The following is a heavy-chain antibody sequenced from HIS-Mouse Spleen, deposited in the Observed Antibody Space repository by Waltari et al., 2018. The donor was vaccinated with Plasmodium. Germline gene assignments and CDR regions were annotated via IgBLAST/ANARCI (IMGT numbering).Heavy chain of an antibody. J-gene: IGHJ3*02. CDR1: GGSFSGYY. V-gene: IGHV4-34*01. Sequence: QVQLQQWGAGLWKPSATLSLTCAVSGGSFSGYYWHWIRRPPGKGLEWIGEINHSGSTNYNPSLKSRVTISVDTSKNQFSLKLSSVTAADTAVYYCARGSAPGAFDIWGQGTMVTVSS. CDR3: ARGSAPGAFDI. CDR2: INHSGST.